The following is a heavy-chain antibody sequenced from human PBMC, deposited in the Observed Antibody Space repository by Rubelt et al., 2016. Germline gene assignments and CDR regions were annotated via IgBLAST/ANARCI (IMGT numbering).Heavy chain of an antibody. J-gene: IGHJ4*02. D-gene: IGHD6-19*01. CDR1: GGSFSGYY. V-gene: IGHV4-34*01. Sequence: QVQLQQWGAGLLKPSETLSLTCDVYGGSFSGYYWSWIRQPPGKGLEWIGEINHSGSTNYNPSLKSRVTISVDTSKNQFSLRLTSVTAADTAVYYCARTVAVAGISDYWGQRTLVTVSS. CDR2: INHSGST. CDR3: ARTVAVAGISDY.